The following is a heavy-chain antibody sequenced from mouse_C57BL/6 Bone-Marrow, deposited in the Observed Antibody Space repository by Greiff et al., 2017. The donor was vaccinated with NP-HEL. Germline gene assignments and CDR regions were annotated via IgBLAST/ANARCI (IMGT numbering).Heavy chain of an antibody. CDR3: ARWNGYYAYY. D-gene: IGHD2-3*01. Sequence: QVQLKESGAELARPGASVKLSCKASGYTFTSYGISWVKQRTGQGLEWIGEIYPRSGNTYYNEKFKGKATLTADKSSSTAYMELRSLTSEDSAVYFCARWNGYYAYYWGQGTTLTVSS. J-gene: IGHJ2*01. CDR2: IYPRSGNT. V-gene: IGHV1-81*01. CDR1: GYTFTSYG.